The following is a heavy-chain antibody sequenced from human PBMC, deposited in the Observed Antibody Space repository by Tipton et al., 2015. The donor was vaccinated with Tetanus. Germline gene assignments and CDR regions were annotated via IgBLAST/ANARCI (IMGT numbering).Heavy chain of an antibody. J-gene: IGHJ4*02. Sequence: TLSLTCTVSGGSISSGGYYWSWIRQRPGKGLEWIGDIYSSGNTYSNPSLKGRVTISVDTSKYQFSRRLNSVSAADTAVYYCARDQARGARGWNYFDYWGLGTLVTVSS. V-gene: IGHV4-31*03. CDR2: IYSSGNT. D-gene: IGHD1-26*01. CDR3: ARDQARGARGWNYFDY. CDR1: GGSISSGGYY.